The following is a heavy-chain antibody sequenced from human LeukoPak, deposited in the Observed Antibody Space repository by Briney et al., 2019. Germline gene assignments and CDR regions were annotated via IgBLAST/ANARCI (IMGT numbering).Heavy chain of an antibody. D-gene: IGHD3-16*01. CDR2: MSPYNGNT. CDR1: GYTFTNYG. Sequence: ASVKVSCKASGYTFTNYGISWVRQAPGQGLEWMGWMSPYNGNTNYALKLQGRVIMTTDTSTSTAYMELRSLRPDDTAVYYCARDMLTTADFDYWGQGTLVTVSS. V-gene: IGHV1-18*01. CDR3: ARDMLTTADFDY. J-gene: IGHJ4*02.